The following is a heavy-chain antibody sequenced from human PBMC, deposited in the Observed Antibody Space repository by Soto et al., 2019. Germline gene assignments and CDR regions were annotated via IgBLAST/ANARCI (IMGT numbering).Heavy chain of an antibody. CDR3: ARNYYDSSGYHD. Sequence: ASVKVSCKASGYTFTIYGISGVRQSPLRGLEGMGWISAYNGNTNYAQKLQGRVTMTTDTSTSTAYMELRSLRSDDTAVHYCARNYYDSSGYHDWGQGTLVTVSS. CDR2: ISAYNGNT. D-gene: IGHD3-22*01. CDR1: GYTFTIYG. J-gene: IGHJ4*02. V-gene: IGHV1-18*01.